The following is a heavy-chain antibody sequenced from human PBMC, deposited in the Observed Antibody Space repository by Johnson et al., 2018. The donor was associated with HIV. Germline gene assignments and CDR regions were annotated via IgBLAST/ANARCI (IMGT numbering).Heavy chain of an antibody. D-gene: IGHD7-27*01. J-gene: IGHJ3*02. CDR2: INWNGGRS. CDR3: ARHWGNDAFDI. V-gene: IGHV3-20*04. Sequence: VQLVESGGGVVQPGRSLRLSCAGSGFTFDEYGMSWVRQVAGKGLEWVSGINWNGGRSGHVDSVKGRFTISRDNAKKSLFLQMNSLRAEDTAVYYCARHWGNDAFDIWGQGTMVTVSS. CDR1: GFTFDEYG.